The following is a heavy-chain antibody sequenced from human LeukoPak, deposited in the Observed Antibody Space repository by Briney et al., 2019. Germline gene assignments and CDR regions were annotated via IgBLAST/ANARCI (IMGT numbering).Heavy chain of an antibody. J-gene: IGHJ4*02. V-gene: IGHV4-38-2*02. CDR1: GYSISSGYY. CDR3: ARVSGYDWESFYDY. D-gene: IGHD5-12*01. Sequence: SETLSLTCTVSGYSISSGYYWGWIRQPPGKGLEWIGSIYHSGSTYYNPSLKSRVTISVDTSKNQFSLKLSSVTAADTAMYYCARVSGYDWESFYDYWGQGSLVTVSS. CDR2: IYHSGST.